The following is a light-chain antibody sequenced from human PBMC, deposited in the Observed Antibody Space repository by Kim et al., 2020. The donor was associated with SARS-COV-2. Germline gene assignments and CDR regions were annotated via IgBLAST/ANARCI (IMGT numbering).Light chain of an antibody. CDR3: MQGMNWPWT. CDR1: QSLVHSDGNTY. V-gene: IGKV2-30*02. J-gene: IGKJ1*01. CDR2: KVS. Sequence: DVVMTQSPLSLPVTLGQPASISCRSSQSLVHSDGNTYLNWFHQRPGQSPRRLIYKVSNRDSGVPDRFSGYGSGTDFTLKISRVETEEVGVYYCMQGMNWPWTHGQGTKVDIK.